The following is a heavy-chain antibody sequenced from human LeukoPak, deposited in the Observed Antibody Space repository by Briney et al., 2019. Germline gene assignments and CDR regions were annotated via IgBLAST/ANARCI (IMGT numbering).Heavy chain of an antibody. CDR2: IYYSGST. D-gene: IGHD2-2*01. Sequence: SETLSLTCTVSGGSISSYYWSWIRQPPGKGLEWIGYIYYSGSTNYNPSLKSRVTISVDTSKNQFSLKLSSVTAADTAVYYCARDGEYQLSSPYYYYMDVWGKGTTVTVSS. V-gene: IGHV4-59*01. CDR3: ARDGEYQLSSPYYYYMDV. CDR1: GGSISSYY. J-gene: IGHJ6*03.